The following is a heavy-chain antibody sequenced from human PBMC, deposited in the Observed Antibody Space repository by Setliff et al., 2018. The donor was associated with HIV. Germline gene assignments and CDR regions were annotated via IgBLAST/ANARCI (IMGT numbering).Heavy chain of an antibody. V-gene: IGHV4-39*01. J-gene: IGHJ3*02. CDR2: IYYSGST. CDR3: ASRYHYYDSSGYYRQGAFDI. CDR1: GGSISSSSYY. Sequence: TSETLSLTCTVSGGSISSSSYYWGWIRRHPGKGLEWIGSIYYSGSTYYNPSLKSRVNISVETSKNQFSLKLSSVTAADTAVYYCASRYHYYDSSGYYRQGAFDIWGQGAMVTVSS. D-gene: IGHD3-22*01.